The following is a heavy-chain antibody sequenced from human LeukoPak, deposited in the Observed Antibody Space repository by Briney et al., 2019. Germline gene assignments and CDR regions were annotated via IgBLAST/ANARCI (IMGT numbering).Heavy chain of an antibody. D-gene: IGHD6-19*01. CDR2: ISSSSSYI. Sequence: GSLRLSCASSGCTFSSYSMDWVRQAPGKGLEGVSSISSSSSYIYYADSVKGRFTISRDNAKNSLYLQMNSLRAEDTAVYYCARDLRALRLSIAVPDYWGQGTLVTVSS. CDR1: GCTFSSYS. CDR3: ARDLRALRLSIAVPDY. V-gene: IGHV3-21*01. J-gene: IGHJ4*02.